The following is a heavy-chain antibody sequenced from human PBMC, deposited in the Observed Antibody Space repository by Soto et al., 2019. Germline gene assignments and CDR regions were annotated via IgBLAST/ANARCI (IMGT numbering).Heavy chain of an antibody. CDR3: ARSLAYCTGGTCYKGYGMDV. V-gene: IGHV5-10-1*03. J-gene: IGHJ6*02. CDR2: IDPSDSYT. Sequence: EVQLVQSGAEVKKPGESLRISCKGSGFTFTRHWISWVRQMPGGGLEWMGKIDPSDSYTNYSPSFQGHVNISADKSINTAYLQWSGLQASDTAMYYCARSLAYCTGGTCYKGYGMDVWGQGTTVIVSS. D-gene: IGHD2-8*02. CDR1: GFTFTRHW.